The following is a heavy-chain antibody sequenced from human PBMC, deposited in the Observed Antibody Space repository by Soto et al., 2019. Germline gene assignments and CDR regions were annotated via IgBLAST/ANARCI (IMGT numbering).Heavy chain of an antibody. CDR1: GFNFSLFS. Sequence: EVQLVESGGGLVKPGGSLRLSCAASGFNFSLFSMNWVRQAPGKGLEWGSSVTNSDYIYYADSVKGRFTISRDTAKNSQFLQMNSLRVEDTAMYYCARSPYNNRLWGTYDAFDPWGQGTLVTVSS. CDR2: VTNSDYI. D-gene: IGHD3-16*01. CDR3: ARSPYNNRLWGTYDAFDP. V-gene: IGHV3-21*01. J-gene: IGHJ5*02.